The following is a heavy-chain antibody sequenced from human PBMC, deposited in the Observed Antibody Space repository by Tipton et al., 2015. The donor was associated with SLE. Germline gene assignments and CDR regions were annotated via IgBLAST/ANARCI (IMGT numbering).Heavy chain of an antibody. CDR1: GDSISGQY. J-gene: IGHJ5*02. CDR2: IYYSGTT. CDR3: AGGGASSKWLDP. Sequence: LRLSCTVSGDSISGQYWSWIRQPPGKGLEWIGNIYYSGTTNYNPSLKRRVTISVDTSNNQFSLKLTSVTAADTAVYYRAGGGASSKWLDPWGQGILVTVSS. V-gene: IGHV4-59*11. D-gene: IGHD6-6*01.